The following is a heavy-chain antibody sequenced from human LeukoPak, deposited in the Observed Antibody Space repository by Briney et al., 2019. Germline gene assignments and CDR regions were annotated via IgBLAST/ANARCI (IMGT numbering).Heavy chain of an antibody. Sequence: PSETLSLTCSVSGGSISSSTYYWGWIRQPPGKGLEWIGSIYYSGSTYYNPSLKSRVTISVDTSQNQFSLKLTSVTAAETAVYYCARGVGSSGWYGSDAFDIWGQGTMVTVSS. J-gene: IGHJ3*02. CDR3: ARGVGSSGWYGSDAFDI. CDR1: GGSISSSTYY. D-gene: IGHD6-19*01. V-gene: IGHV4-39*01. CDR2: IYYSGST.